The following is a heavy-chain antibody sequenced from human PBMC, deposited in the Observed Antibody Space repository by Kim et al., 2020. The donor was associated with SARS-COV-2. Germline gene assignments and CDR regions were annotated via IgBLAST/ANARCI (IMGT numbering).Heavy chain of an antibody. D-gene: IGHD4-4*01. J-gene: IGHJ6*02. CDR3: TLYSNYVVYGMDV. V-gene: IGHV3-48*03. Sequence: GGSLRLSCAASGFTFSSYEMNWVRQAPGKGLEWVSYISSSGSTIYYADSVKGRFTISRDNAKNSLYLQMNSLRAEDTAVYYCTLYSNYVVYGMDVWGQGTTVTVSS. CDR2: ISSSGSTI. CDR1: GFTFSSYE.